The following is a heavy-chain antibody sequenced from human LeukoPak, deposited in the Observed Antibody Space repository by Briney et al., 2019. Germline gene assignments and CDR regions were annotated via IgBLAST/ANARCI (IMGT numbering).Heavy chain of an antibody. CDR2: IIPVLNIT. V-gene: IGHV1-69*04. CDR1: EGTFSSSA. D-gene: IGHD5-18*01. Sequence: SVKVSCKASEGTFSSSAITWVGQAPGQGLEWMGRIIPVLNITSYAQKFQGSVTITADTSTSTVYMELSSLRSEETAVYYCARDQGLTAPPPYGLDVWGQGTTVIVSS. J-gene: IGHJ6*02. CDR3: ARDQGLTAPPPYGLDV.